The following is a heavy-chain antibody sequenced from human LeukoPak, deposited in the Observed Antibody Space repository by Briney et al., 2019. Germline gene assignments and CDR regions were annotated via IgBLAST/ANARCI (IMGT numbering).Heavy chain of an antibody. V-gene: IGHV4-30-4*08. J-gene: IGHJ4*02. CDR3: ARVRYCSSTSCYLFDY. Sequence: PSETLSLTCTVSGGSISSGDNYWSWIRQPPGTGLGWLGYIYYSGSTYYNPPLKSRVTISVDTSKNQFSLKLSSVTAADTAVYYCARVRYCSSTSCYLFDYWGQGTLVTVSS. D-gene: IGHD2-2*01. CDR2: IYYSGST. CDR1: GGSISSGDNY.